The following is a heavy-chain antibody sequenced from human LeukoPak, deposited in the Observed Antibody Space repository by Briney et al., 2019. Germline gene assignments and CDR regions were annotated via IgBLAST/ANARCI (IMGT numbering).Heavy chain of an antibody. J-gene: IGHJ2*01. V-gene: IGHV4-59*01. D-gene: IGHD6-13*01. CDR2: IYYSGST. CDR3: ARVYYSNSYDYWYFDL. Sequence: SETLSLTCTVSGGSIRSYYWSWIRQPPGKGLEWIAYIYYSGSTNYNPSLKSRVTISVDTSKNQFSLKLSSVTAADTAVYYCARVYYSNSYDYWYFDLWGQGTLVTVSS. CDR1: GGSIRSYY.